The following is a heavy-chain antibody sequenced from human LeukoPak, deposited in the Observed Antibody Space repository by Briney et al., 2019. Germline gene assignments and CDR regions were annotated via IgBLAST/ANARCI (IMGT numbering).Heavy chain of an antibody. CDR2: IYHSGST. V-gene: IGHV4-38-2*01. CDR3: ASGYCSSTSCSAGMDV. Sequence: SETLSLTCAVSGYSISSGYYWGWIRQPPGKGLEWIRSIYHSGSTYYKPSLKSRVTISVDTSKNQFSLKLSSVTAADTAVYYCASGYCSSTSCSAGMDVWNKGTTVTVSS. D-gene: IGHD2-2*01. J-gene: IGHJ6*04. CDR1: GYSISSGYY.